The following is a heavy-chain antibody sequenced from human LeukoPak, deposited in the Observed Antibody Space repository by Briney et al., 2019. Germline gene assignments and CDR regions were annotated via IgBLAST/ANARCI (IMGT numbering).Heavy chain of an antibody. CDR1: GFTFSSYA. J-gene: IGHJ4*02. Sequence: GGSLRLSCAASGFTFSSYAMTWVRQAPGKGLEWVSGISGSGSSTYYADSVKGRFTLSRDYPKNTLYLQMNSLRAEDTAVYFCAKYSGSYYYPPNWDSWGQGTLVTVSS. CDR2: ISGSGSST. D-gene: IGHD1-26*01. CDR3: AKYSGSYYYPPNWDS. V-gene: IGHV3-23*01.